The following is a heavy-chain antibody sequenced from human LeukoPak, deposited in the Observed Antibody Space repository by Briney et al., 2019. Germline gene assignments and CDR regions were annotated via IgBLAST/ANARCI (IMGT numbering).Heavy chain of an antibody. CDR2: ISAYNGNT. Sequence: ASVKVSCKASGYTFTSYGISWVRQAPGQGLEWMGWISAYNGNTNYAQKLQGRVTMTTDTSTSTAYMELRSLRSDDTAVYYCARTRELLWFGELFNYFDYWGQGTLVTVSS. V-gene: IGHV1-18*01. D-gene: IGHD3-10*01. CDR1: GYTFTSYG. CDR3: ARTRELLWFGELFNYFDY. J-gene: IGHJ4*02.